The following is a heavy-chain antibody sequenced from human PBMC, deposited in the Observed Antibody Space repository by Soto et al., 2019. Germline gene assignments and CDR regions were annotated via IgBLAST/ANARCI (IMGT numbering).Heavy chain of an antibody. D-gene: IGHD2-21*01. Sequence: EVQLVESGGGLVKPGESLRLSCVTSGFSMSDYRLNWVRQAPGKGLEWVSLIQGDTGHTFYADSVRGRCIISRDDAKSSVYLQMNALRVEDTAVYYCVRETYDPCDYWGEGTLVTVSS. CDR3: VRETYDPCDY. V-gene: IGHV3-21*01. CDR1: GFSMSDYR. CDR2: IQGDTGHT. J-gene: IGHJ4*02.